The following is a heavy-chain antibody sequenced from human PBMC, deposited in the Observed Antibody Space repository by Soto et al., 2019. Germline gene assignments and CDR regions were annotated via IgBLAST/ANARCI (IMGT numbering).Heavy chain of an antibody. CDR1: GFTFSSYG. J-gene: IGHJ6*03. CDR3: ARYGYCSGGSCYRDYYYMDV. Sequence: GGSLRLSCAASGFTFSSYGMHWVRQAPGKGLEWVAVIWYDGSNKYYADSVKGRFTISRDNSKNTLYLQMNSLRAEDTAVYYCARYGYCSGGSCYRDYYYMDVWGKGTTVTVSS. D-gene: IGHD2-15*01. CDR2: IWYDGSNK. V-gene: IGHV3-33*01.